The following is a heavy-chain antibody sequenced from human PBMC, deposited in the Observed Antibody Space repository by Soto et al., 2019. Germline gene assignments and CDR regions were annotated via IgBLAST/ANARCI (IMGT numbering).Heavy chain of an antibody. D-gene: IGHD3-3*01. V-gene: IGHV7-4-1*01. CDR3: ARAGYDFWSGYLTPDD. CDR1: GYPLTSYA. J-gene: IGHJ4*02. Sequence: EASVKVSCRASGYPLTSYAMNWVRQAPGQGLEWMGWINTNTGNPTYAQGFTGRFVFSLDTSVSTAYLQMCSLKAEDTAVYYCARAGYDFWSGYLTPDDWGQGALVTVSS. CDR2: INTNTGNP.